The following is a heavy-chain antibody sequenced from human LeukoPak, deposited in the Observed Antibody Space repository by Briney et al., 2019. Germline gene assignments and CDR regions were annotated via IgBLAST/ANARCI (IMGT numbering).Heavy chain of an antibody. V-gene: IGHV3-7*01. Sequence: GGSLRLSCAASGFTFSDFYMNWVRQAPGKGLEWVANINEDGSEKYYVDFVKGRFTISRDNANNSLYLQMNSLRAEDTAVYYCAAQWGMDVWGQGTTVTVSS. D-gene: IGHD6-19*01. J-gene: IGHJ6*02. CDR1: GFTFSDFY. CDR2: INEDGSEK. CDR3: AAQWGMDV.